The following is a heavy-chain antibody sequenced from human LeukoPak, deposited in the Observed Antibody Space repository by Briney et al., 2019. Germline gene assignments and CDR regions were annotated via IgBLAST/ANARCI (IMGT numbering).Heavy chain of an antibody. V-gene: IGHV6-1*01. CDR3: ARARSVNWNYLGWFDP. Sequence: SQTLSLTCAISGDSVSSNSAAWNWIRQSPSRGLEWLGRTYYRSKWYNDYAVSVKSRITINPDTSKNQFSLQLNSVTPEDTAVYYCARARSVNWNYLGWFDPWGQGTLATVSS. CDR1: GDSVSSNSAA. J-gene: IGHJ5*02. D-gene: IGHD1-7*01. CDR2: TYYRSKWYN.